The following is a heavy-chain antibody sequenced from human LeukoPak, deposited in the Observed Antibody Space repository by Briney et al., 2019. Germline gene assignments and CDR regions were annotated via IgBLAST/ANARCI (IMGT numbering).Heavy chain of an antibody. D-gene: IGHD3-22*01. CDR1: GGSISSYY. V-gene: IGHV4-59*12. J-gene: IGHJ4*02. CDR3: ASEASYYDSSGYYKN. Sequence: SETLSLTCTVSGGSISSYYWSWIRQPPGKGLEWIGYIYYSGSTNYNPSLKSRVTISVDTSKNQFSLKLSSVTAADTAVYYCASEASYYDSSGYYKNWGQGTLVTVSS. CDR2: IYYSGST.